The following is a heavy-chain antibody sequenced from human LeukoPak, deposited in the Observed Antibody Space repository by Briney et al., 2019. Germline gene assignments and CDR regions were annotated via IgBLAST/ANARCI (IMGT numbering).Heavy chain of an antibody. Sequence: PGGSLRLSCAASGFTFSSYNMNWVRQAPGKGLEWVSYISSSGSTIYYADSVKGRFTISRDNAKNSLYLQMNSLRAEDTAVYYCAKDDVPSNWGTLGLFDYWGQGTLVTVSS. CDR3: AKDDVPSNWGTLGLFDY. D-gene: IGHD7-27*01. V-gene: IGHV3-48*01. CDR2: ISSSGSTI. J-gene: IGHJ4*02. CDR1: GFTFSSYN.